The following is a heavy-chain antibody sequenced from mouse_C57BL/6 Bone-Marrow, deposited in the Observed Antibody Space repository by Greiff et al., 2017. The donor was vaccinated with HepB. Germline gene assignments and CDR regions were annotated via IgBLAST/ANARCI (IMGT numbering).Heavy chain of an antibody. CDR2: IRSKSNNYAT. Sequence: EVQLVESGGGLVQPKGSLKLSCAASGFSFNTYAMNWVRQAPGKGLEWVARIRSKSNNYATYYADSVKDRFTISRDDSESMLYLQMNNLKTEDTAMYYCVRQDYYGRGFDYWGQGTTLTVSS. V-gene: IGHV10-1*01. J-gene: IGHJ2*01. CDR1: GFSFNTYA. D-gene: IGHD1-1*01. CDR3: VRQDYYGRGFDY.